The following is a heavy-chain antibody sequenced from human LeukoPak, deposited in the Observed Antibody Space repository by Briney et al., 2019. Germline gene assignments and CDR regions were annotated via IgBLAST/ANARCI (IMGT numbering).Heavy chain of an antibody. V-gene: IGHV1-69*04. J-gene: IGHJ5*02. CDR2: ITPILGIA. D-gene: IGHD6-6*01. Sequence: SVKVSCKASGGTFSSYAISWVRQAPGQGLEWMGRITPILGIANYAQKFQGRVTITADKSTSTAYMELSSLRSEDTAVYYCARGFEYSSSSCWFDPWGQGTLVTVSS. CDR1: GGTFSSYA. CDR3: ARGFEYSSSSCWFDP.